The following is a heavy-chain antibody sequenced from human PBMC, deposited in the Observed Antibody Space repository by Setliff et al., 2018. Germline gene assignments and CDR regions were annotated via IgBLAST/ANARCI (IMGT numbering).Heavy chain of an antibody. CDR1: GGTFSSYA. J-gene: IGHJ6*03. V-gene: IGHV1-69*06. CDR3: ARVRDCSGGICHRGFHHYMDV. CDR2: IIPMFGTT. Sequence: PSVKVSCKASGGTFSSYAIDWVRQAPGQGLEWMGGIIPMFGTTNYARRFRGRVTITADKSTTTAYLEPSSLRSDDTAVYYCARVRDCSGGICHRGFHHYMDVWGKGTTVTVS. D-gene: IGHD2-15*01.